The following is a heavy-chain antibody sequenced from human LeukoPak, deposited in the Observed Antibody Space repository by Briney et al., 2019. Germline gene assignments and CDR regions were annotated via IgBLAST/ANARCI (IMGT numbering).Heavy chain of an antibody. J-gene: IGHJ2*01. CDR2: ISGSGGST. CDR3: AKVGIRISLIVVVFTTADDWYFDL. Sequence: GGSLRLSCAASGFTFSNYAMSWVRQAPGPGLEWVSGISGSGGSTYYADTLKGRLTISRDNSKNTLYLQMDSLRAEDTAVYYCAKVGIRISLIVVVFTTADDWYFDLWGRGTLVTVSS. D-gene: IGHD3-22*01. V-gene: IGHV3-23*01. CDR1: GFTFSNYA.